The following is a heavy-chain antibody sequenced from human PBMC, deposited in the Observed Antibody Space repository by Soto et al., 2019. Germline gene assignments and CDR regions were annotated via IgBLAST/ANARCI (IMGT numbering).Heavy chain of an antibody. J-gene: IGHJ4*02. Sequence: QLQLQESGPGLVKPSETLSLTCTVSGGSISTSSYYWGWIRQPPGKGLEWIGSIYYSGITYYNPSLKSRVTISVDTSKNQFSLKLSSVTAADTALYYCARHRFEFRYYFDYWGQGTLVTVSS. V-gene: IGHV4-39*01. CDR2: IYYSGIT. D-gene: IGHD3-3*01. CDR1: GGSISTSSYY. CDR3: ARHRFEFRYYFDY.